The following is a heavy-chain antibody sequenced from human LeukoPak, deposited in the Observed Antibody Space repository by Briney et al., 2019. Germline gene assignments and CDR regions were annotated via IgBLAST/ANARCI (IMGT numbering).Heavy chain of an antibody. V-gene: IGHV1-46*01. J-gene: IGHJ4*02. CDR1: GYXFTNYL. CDR3: VREESGGYFDY. Sequence: ASVKVSCKASGYXFTNYLFHWVRQAPGQGLEWVGRITPSVDTTNYAQKFRDSVTMTRDTSTSTVYMELSSLRSEDTAVYHCVREESGGYFDYWGQGTLVTVSS. CDR2: ITPSVDTT. D-gene: IGHD2-8*02.